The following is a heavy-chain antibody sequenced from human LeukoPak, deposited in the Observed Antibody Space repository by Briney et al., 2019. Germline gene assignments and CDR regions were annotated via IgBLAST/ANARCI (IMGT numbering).Heavy chain of an antibody. D-gene: IGHD2-15*01. CDR1: GGSITSHS. J-gene: IGHJ5*02. V-gene: IGHV4-59*11. CDR3: ARDTDRRSSPGSWFDP. Sequence: PSETPSLTCTVSGGSITSHSWSWIRQPPGKGLEWIGYVFYSGHTNYNPSLRSRITISVDTSKTQFSLRLTSVTAADTAVYYCARDTDRRSSPGSWFDPWGQGTLVTVSS. CDR2: VFYSGHT.